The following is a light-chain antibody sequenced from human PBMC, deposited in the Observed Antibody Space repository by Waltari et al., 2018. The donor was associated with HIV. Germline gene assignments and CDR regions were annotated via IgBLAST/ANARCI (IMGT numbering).Light chain of an antibody. CDR2: DVS. Sequence: QSALTQPRSVSGSPGQSVTIPCTGTSSDVGGYNYVSWYHQHPGKVPKLMIYDVSQRPSGVHDRFSGSKSGNTAARTISGLQAEDEADYYCCSYAGSSYVFGTGTKVTVL. V-gene: IGLV2-11*01. J-gene: IGLJ1*01. CDR3: CSYAGSSYV. CDR1: SSDVGGYNY.